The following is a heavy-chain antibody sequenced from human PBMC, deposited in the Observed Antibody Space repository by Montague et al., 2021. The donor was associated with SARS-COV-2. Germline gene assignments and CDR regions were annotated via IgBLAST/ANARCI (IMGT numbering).Heavy chain of an antibody. Sequence: SETLSLTCTVSGGSISSSSYYWGWIRQPPGKGLEWIGYIYYSGSTYYNLSLKSRVTISVDTSKNQFSLKLSSVTDADTAVYYCARDTGISGAFDIWGQGTMVTVSS. CDR3: ARDTGISGAFDI. V-gene: IGHV4-39*07. D-gene: IGHD2-15*01. J-gene: IGHJ3*02. CDR1: GGSISSSSYY. CDR2: IYYSGST.